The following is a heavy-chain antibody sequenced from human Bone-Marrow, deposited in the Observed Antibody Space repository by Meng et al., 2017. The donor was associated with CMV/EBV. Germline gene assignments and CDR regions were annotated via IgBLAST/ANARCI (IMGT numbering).Heavy chain of an antibody. CDR3: AREGPILMGAAFDY. CDR2: ISSSSSYI. CDR1: GFTFSSYS. Sequence: GESLKISCAASGFTFSSYSMNWVRQAPGKGLEWVSSISSSSSYIYYADSVKGRFTISRDNAKNSLYLQMNSLRAEDTAVYYCAREGPILMGAAFDYWGQGTLVTVSS. D-gene: IGHD1-26*01. V-gene: IGHV3-21*01. J-gene: IGHJ4*02.